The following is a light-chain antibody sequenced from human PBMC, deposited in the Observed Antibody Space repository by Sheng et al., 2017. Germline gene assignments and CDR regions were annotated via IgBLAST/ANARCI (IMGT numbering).Light chain of an antibody. Sequence: DIQLTQSPSTLSASVGDRVTITCRASQPVSSWLAWYQQKPGKAPKLLIYKASTLESGVPSRFSGRGSGTEFTLTISSLQPDDFATYYCHHYHIYPFAFGPGTKVDI. V-gene: IGKV1-5*03. CDR2: KAS. CDR3: HHYHIYPFA. CDR1: QPVSSW. J-gene: IGKJ3*01.